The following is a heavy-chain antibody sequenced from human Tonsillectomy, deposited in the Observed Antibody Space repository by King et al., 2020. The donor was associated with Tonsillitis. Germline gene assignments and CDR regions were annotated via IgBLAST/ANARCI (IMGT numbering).Heavy chain of an antibody. CDR2: IYTSGST. Sequence: QLQESGPGLVKPSETLSLTCTVSGGSISSYYWSWIRQPAGKGLEWIGRIYTSGSTNYNPSLKSRVTMSVDTSKNQFSLKLSSVTAADTAVYYCARGFYYDSRRRWYFDLWGRGTLVTVSS. CDR3: ARGFYYDSRRRWYFDL. D-gene: IGHD3-22*01. V-gene: IGHV4-4*07. J-gene: IGHJ2*01. CDR1: GGSISSYY.